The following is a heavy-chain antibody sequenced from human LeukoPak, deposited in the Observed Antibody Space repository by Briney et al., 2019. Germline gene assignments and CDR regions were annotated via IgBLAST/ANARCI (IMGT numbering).Heavy chain of an antibody. J-gene: IGHJ6*02. Sequence: ASVKVSCKASGYTFTSYGISWVRQAPGQGLEWMGWISAYNGNTNYARKLQGRVTMTTDTSTSTAYMELRSLRSDDTAVYYCARDRTREQWLLAGNYYYYYGMDVWGQGTTVTVSS. CDR3: ARDRTREQWLLAGNYYYYYGMDV. V-gene: IGHV1-18*01. CDR2: ISAYNGNT. CDR1: GYTFTSYG. D-gene: IGHD6-19*01.